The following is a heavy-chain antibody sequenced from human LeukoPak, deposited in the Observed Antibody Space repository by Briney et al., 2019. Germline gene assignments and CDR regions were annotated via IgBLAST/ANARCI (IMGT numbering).Heavy chain of an antibody. Sequence: KSSETLSLTCTVSGGSISSGDYYWSWIRQPPGKGLEWIGYIYYSGSTYYNPSLKSRVTISVDTSKNQFSLKLSSVTAADTAVYYCPRERDDGDHVYFDLWGRGTLLTV. D-gene: IGHD4-17*01. CDR2: IYYSGST. CDR1: GGSISSGDYY. V-gene: IGHV4-30-4*01. CDR3: PRERDDGDHVYFDL. J-gene: IGHJ2*01.